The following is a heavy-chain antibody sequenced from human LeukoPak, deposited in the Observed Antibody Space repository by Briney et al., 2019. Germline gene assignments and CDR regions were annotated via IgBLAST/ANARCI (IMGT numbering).Heavy chain of an antibody. CDR3: ARRIADSYYYYYMDV. CDR1: GGSFSGYY. V-gene: IGHV4-34*01. J-gene: IGHJ6*03. D-gene: IGHD6-13*01. CDR2: INHSGST. Sequence: SETLSLTCAVYGGSFSGYYWSWIRQPPGKGLEWIGEINHSGSTNYNPSLKSRVTISVDTSKNQFSLKLSSVTAADTAVYYCARRIADSYYYYYMDVWGKGTTVTISS.